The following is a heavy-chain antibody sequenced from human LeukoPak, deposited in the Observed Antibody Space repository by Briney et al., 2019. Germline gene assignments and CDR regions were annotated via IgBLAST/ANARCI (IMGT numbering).Heavy chain of an antibody. J-gene: IGHJ4*02. CDR3: ARLPSTTVVTPGFDY. CDR1: GGTFGIYA. Sequence: SVKVSCKASGGTFGIYAISWVRQAPGQGLEWMGGIIPIFGTANYAQKFQGRVTITADESTSTAYMELSSLRSEDTAVYYCARLPSTTVVTPGFDYWGQGTLVTVSS. CDR2: IIPIFGTA. D-gene: IGHD4-23*01. V-gene: IGHV1-69*13.